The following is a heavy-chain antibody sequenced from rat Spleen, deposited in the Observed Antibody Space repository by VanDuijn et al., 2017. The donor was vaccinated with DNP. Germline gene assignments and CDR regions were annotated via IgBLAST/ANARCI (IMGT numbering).Heavy chain of an antibody. CDR1: GFSLTSYN. V-gene: IGHV2-41*01. D-gene: IGHD1-2*01. CDR3: ARDRSSYINFDY. J-gene: IGHJ2*01. Sequence: MQLQESGPGLVQPSQTLSLTCTVAGFSLTSYNVHWVRQPPGKDLEWMGVIWNTGGTQYNSALKSRLSISRDTSKSQVFLKMNSLQTEDTATYYCARDRSSYINFDYWGQGVMVTVSS. CDR2: IWNTGGT.